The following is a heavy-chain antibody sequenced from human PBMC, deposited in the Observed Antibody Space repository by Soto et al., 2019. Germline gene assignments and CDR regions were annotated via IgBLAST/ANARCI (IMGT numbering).Heavy chain of an antibody. Sequence: QVQLVQSGAEVKKPGSSVKVSCKASGGTFSSYAISWVRQAPGQGLEWMGGIIPIFGTANYAQKFQGRVTITADESTSQAYMDLSSLRSEDTAVYYCASGYYYGSVSYSAAPDAFDIWGQGTIVTGSS. J-gene: IGHJ3*02. CDR3: ASGYYYGSVSYSAAPDAFDI. CDR2: IIPIFGTA. D-gene: IGHD3-10*01. V-gene: IGHV1-69*12. CDR1: GGTFSSYA.